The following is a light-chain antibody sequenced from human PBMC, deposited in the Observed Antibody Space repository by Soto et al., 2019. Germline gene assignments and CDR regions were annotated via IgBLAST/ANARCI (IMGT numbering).Light chain of an antibody. CDR2: TSS. CDR1: QGIRNY. J-gene: IGKJ4*01. V-gene: IGKV1-27*01. Sequence: DIQMTQSPSSLSASVGDRVTITCRASQGIRNYLALYQQKPGKVPKLLIYTSSTLQSGVPSRFSGSGSGTDFTLTSSNLQPEDVATYYCQKNNAAPLTFGGGPKVEIK. CDR3: QKNNAAPLT.